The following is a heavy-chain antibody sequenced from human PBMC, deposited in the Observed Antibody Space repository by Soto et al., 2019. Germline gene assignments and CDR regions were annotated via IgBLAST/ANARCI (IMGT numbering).Heavy chain of an antibody. D-gene: IGHD3-22*01. V-gene: IGHV3-23*01. J-gene: IGHJ4*02. Sequence: GWSLRLSCAASGFTFSSYALSWVRQAPLTVLEWVSAISGSGGSTYYADSVKGRFTISRDNSKNTLYLQMNSLRDEDTAVYSCAKDDITMIVVVRNNYFDYWGQGTLVGVSS. CDR1: GFTFSSYA. CDR3: AKDDITMIVVVRNNYFDY. CDR2: ISGSGGST.